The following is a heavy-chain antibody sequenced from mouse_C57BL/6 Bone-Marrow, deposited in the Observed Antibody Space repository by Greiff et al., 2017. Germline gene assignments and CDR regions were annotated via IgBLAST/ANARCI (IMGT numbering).Heavy chain of an antibody. J-gene: IGHJ4*01. CDR3: ARDPLTAMDY. CDR2: SRNKANDYTT. V-gene: IGHV7-1*01. Sequence: EVMLVESGGGLVQSGRSLRLSCATSGFTFSDFYMEWVRQAPGKGLEWIAASRNKANDYTTEYSASVKGRFIVSRDTSQSILYLQMNALRAEDTAMYYCARDPLTAMDYWGQGTSVTVSS. CDR1: GFTFSDFY.